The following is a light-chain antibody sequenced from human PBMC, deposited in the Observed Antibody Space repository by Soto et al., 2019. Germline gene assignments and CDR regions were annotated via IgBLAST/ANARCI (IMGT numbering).Light chain of an antibody. V-gene: IGKV3-20*01. Sequence: EIVLTQSPVTLSLYPGERATLYCRASQSVSSTYLAWYQQKPGQAPRLLIYRTSTRATGIPDRFSGSGSGTDFTLTISRLEPDDFAVYYCQQYCSSGTFGQGTKV. CDR2: RTS. CDR3: QQYCSSGT. J-gene: IGKJ1*01. CDR1: QSVSSTY.